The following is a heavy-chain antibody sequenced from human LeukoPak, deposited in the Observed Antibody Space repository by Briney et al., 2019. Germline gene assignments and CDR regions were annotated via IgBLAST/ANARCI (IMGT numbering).Heavy chain of an antibody. J-gene: IGHJ3*02. Sequence: KVGESLKISCKGSGYSFTSYWIGWVRQMPGKGLEWMGIIYPGDSDTRYSPSFQGQVTISADKSISTAYLQWSSLKASDTAMYYCARHGFNYYDSSGYYQSNAFDIWGQGTMVTVSS. CDR1: GYSFTSYW. CDR2: IYPGDSDT. D-gene: IGHD3-22*01. CDR3: ARHGFNYYDSSGYYQSNAFDI. V-gene: IGHV5-51*01.